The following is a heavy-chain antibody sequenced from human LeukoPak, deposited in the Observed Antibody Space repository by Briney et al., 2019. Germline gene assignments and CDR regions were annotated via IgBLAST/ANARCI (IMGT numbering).Heavy chain of an antibody. CDR3: ASSRDLYHDAFTSYWYFDV. Sequence: PSETLFLTCAVYGASFRAYYWSWIRQAPGKGLQWIGEINDTGHARYNASLKSRVTMSVDTSKNQFSLKLKSVTAADTAVYYCASSRDLYHDAFTSYWYFDVWGRGSLVTVSS. CDR2: INDTGHA. V-gene: IGHV4-34*01. CDR1: GASFRAYY. D-gene: IGHD3-3*01. J-gene: IGHJ2*01.